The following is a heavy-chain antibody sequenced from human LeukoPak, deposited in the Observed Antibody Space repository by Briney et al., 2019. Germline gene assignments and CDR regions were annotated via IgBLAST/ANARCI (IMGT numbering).Heavy chain of an antibody. CDR1: GYTFTGYY. CDR3: AREEGDYGGNLGYY. Sequence: ASVKVSCKASGYTFTGYYMYWVRQAPGQGLEWMGWINPNSGGTNYAQKFQGRVTMTRDTSISTAYMELSRLRPDDTAVYYCAREEGDYGGNLGYYWGQGTLVTVSS. D-gene: IGHD4-23*01. J-gene: IGHJ4*02. V-gene: IGHV1-2*02. CDR2: INPNSGGT.